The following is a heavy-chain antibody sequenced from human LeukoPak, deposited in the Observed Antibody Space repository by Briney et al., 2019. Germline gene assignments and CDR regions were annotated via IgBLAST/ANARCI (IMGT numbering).Heavy chain of an antibody. CDR3: ARQDALGKYPPPYYMDV. J-gene: IGHJ6*03. CDR1: GGSISSYN. V-gene: IGHV4-59*08. CDR2: ISETGSP. D-gene: IGHD1-26*01. Sequence: KPSETLSLTCTVSGGSISSYNWNWIRQPPGKGLEWIGYISETGSPNYNSSLENRVTLSLDTSKNQISLNLRSAAVADTAVYYCARQDALGKYPPPYYMDVWGKGTTVIVS.